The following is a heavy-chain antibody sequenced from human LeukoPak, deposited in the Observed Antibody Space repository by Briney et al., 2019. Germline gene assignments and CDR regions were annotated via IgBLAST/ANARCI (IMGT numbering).Heavy chain of an antibody. J-gene: IGHJ4*02. V-gene: IGHV1-18*01. CDR2: ISAYNGNT. CDR3: AINAQYYYDSSGYYSSFDY. Sequence: ASVKVSCKASGYTFTSNGISWVRQAPGQGLEWMGWISAYNGNTNYAQKLQGRVTMTTDTSTSTAYMELRSLRSDDTAVYYCAINAQYYYDSSGYYSSFDYWGQGTLVTVSS. CDR1: GYTFTSNG. D-gene: IGHD3-22*01.